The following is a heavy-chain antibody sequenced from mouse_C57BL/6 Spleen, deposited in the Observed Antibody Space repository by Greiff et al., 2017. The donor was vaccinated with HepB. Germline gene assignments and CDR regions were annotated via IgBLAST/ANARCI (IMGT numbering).Heavy chain of an antibody. Sequence: VKLMESGPELVKPGASVKISCKASGYAFSSSWMNWVKQRPGKGLEWIGRIYPGDGDTNYNGKFKGKATLTADKSSSTAYMQLSSLTSEDSAVYFCARGRNWDYFDYWGQGTTLTVSS. CDR1: GYAFSSSW. CDR2: IYPGDGDT. J-gene: IGHJ2*01. D-gene: IGHD4-1*01. CDR3: ARGRNWDYFDY. V-gene: IGHV1-82*01.